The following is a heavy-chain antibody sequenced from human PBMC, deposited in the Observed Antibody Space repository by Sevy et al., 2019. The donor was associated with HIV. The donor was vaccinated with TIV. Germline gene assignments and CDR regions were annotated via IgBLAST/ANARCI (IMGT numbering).Heavy chain of an antibody. CDR1: GFTFSKYS. D-gene: IGHD2-8*01. CDR3: AREGCTKPHDY. CDR2: FSFVCGRL. Sequence: GGSLRLSCEASGFTFSKYSMSWVRQAPGKGLEWVSTFSFVCGRLNYADSVKGGFTISRDDSKNTLYLQMNSLRAEDTAVYYCAREGCTKPHDYWGQGTLVTVSS. J-gene: IGHJ4*02. V-gene: IGHV3-23*01.